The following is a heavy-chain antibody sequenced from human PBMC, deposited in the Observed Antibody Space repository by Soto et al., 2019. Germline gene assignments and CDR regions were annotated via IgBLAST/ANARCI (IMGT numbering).Heavy chain of an antibody. CDR2: VSGYNGTT. CDR1: GYTFTTSG. V-gene: IGHV1-18*01. J-gene: IGHJ6*02. D-gene: IGHD1-7*01. CDR3: ARAGELPYYYYGMDV. Sequence: QVQLVQSGGEAKKPGASGKVSCKASGYTFTTSGVSWVRQAPGQGLEWMGWVSGYNGTTKYEEKFHDRVTMTTDTSTSTAYLEFRSLTTADTAVYYCARAGELPYYYYGMDVWGQGTTVIVSS.